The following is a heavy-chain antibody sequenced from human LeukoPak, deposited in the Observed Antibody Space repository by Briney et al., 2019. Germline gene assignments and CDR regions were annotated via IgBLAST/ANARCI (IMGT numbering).Heavy chain of an antibody. Sequence: GGSLRLSCAASGFTFSSYSMNWVRQAPGKGLEWVSSISSSSSYIYYADSVKGRFTISRDNDKNSLYLQMNSLGAEDTAVYCCARANLESRGLSFDYWGQGTLVTVSS. D-gene: IGHD2/OR15-2a*01. CDR1: GFTFSSYS. J-gene: IGHJ4*02. CDR2: ISSSSSYI. V-gene: IGHV3-21*01. CDR3: ARANLESRGLSFDY.